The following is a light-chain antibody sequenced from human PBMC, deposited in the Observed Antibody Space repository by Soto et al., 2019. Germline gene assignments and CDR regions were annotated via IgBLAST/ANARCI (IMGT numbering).Light chain of an antibody. CDR3: SSYAASNNFYFV. J-gene: IGLJ3*02. V-gene: IGLV2-8*01. CDR2: DVT. CDR1: SSDVGGYNY. Sequence: QSALTQPPSASGSPGQSVTISCTGTSSDVGGYNYVSWYQQYPGRAPKLMIYDVTKRPSGVPDRFSGSKSGNTASLTVSGLQAEDEAAYYCSSYAASNNFYFVFGGGTKVTVL.